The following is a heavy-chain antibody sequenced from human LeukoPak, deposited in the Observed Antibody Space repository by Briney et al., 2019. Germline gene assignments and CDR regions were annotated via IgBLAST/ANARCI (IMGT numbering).Heavy chain of an antibody. CDR3: ARDWIDGTARPFSVRRDY. CDR2: INPNSGGT. V-gene: IGHV1-2*02. D-gene: IGHD6-6*01. J-gene: IGHJ4*02. Sequence: ASVKVSCKASGYTFTGYYMHWVRQAPGQGLEWMGWINPNSGGTNYAQKFQGRVTMTRDTSISTAYMELSRLRSDDTAVYYCARDWIDGTARPFSVRRDYWGQGTLVTVSS. CDR1: GYTFTGYY.